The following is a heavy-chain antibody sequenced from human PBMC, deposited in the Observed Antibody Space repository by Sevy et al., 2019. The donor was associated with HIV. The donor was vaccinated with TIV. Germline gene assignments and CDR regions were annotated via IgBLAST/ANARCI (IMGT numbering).Heavy chain of an antibody. D-gene: IGHD4-17*01. CDR1: GYIFAHYW. J-gene: IGHJ4*02. V-gene: IGHV5-51*01. CDR2: VYPGDSDT. CDR3: ATTLTTYPYFFQF. Sequence: GESLKISCTDSGYIFAHYWIGWVRHMPGKGLEWVGMVYPGDSDTRYSPSFEGHVAISADKSTNTAYLQTSVLKASDTAIYYCATTLTTYPYFFQFWGQGTPVTVSS.